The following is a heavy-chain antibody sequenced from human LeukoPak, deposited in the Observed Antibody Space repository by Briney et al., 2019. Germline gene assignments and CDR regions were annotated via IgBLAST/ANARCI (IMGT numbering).Heavy chain of an antibody. CDR2: IRSKANSYAT. J-gene: IGHJ5*02. Sequence: GGSLRLSCAASGFAFAGYSMHWVRLASGKGQEWVGRIRSKANSYATAYAASVTGRFTISRDDSKNTAYLRMNSLKTEDTAVYYCARETRSMTTSWGSDPWGQGTLVTVSS. D-gene: IGHD4-11*01. CDR3: ARETRSMTTSWGSDP. V-gene: IGHV3-73*01. CDR1: GFAFAGYS.